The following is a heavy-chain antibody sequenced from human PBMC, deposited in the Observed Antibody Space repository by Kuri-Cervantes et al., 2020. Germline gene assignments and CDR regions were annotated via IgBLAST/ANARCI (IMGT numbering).Heavy chain of an antibody. CDR3: ARGSYRFRIVGATEAFDI. Sequence: ASVKVSCKASGYNFIGYFIHWVRQAPGQGLEWMGWMNPNSGGTEYAQKFQGRVTMTRNASISTAYMELSRLRLDDTAVYYCARGSYRFRIVGATEAFDIWGQGTMVTVSS. CDR1: GYNFIGYF. D-gene: IGHD1-26*01. V-gene: IGHV1-2*02. J-gene: IGHJ3*02. CDR2: MNPNSGGT.